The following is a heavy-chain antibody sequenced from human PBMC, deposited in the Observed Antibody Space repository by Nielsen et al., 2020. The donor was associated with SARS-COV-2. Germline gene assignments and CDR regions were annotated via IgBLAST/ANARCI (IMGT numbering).Heavy chain of an antibody. CDR1: GGSFSEYY. D-gene: IGHD1-7*01. Sequence: SETLSLTCGVYGGSFSEYYCTWIRQAPGKGLEWIGEIYPSGSTNYNPSLKSRVTISVDTSKMQFSLELRSVTAADTAVYYCARTILPNWDYRAYDYWGQGALVTVSS. V-gene: IGHV4-34*01. CDR2: IYPSGST. CDR3: ARTILPNWDYRAYDY. J-gene: IGHJ4*02.